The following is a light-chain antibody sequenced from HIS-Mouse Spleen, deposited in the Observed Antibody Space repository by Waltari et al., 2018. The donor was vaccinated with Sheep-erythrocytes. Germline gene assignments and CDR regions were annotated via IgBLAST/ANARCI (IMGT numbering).Light chain of an antibody. CDR2: DGS. Sequence: QSVLTQPPSVSGSPGQSVTISCTGTSSDVGGYNYVSWYQQHPGKAPKLMIYDGSKRPAGVPTRVSGAKSGNTASLTISGLQAEDEADYYCCSYAGSYTLVFGGGTKLTVL. J-gene: IGLJ2*01. CDR3: CSYAGSYTLV. CDR1: SSDVGGYNY. V-gene: IGLV2-11*01.